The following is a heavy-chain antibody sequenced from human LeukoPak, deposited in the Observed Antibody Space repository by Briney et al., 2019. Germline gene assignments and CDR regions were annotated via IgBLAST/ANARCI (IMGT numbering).Heavy chain of an antibody. CDR3: TRDTFGARDS. Sequence: PGGSLRLSCAGSGYPFSFYWMHGVRHVRGKGRVWVSRINEGGSSTIYAESVRAPFPISRHNAKNTLYLQMNSLRAEDTAVYYCTRDTFGARDSWGQGTLVTVSS. D-gene: IGHD3-10*01. CDR2: INEGGSST. CDR1: GYPFSFYW. V-gene: IGHV3-74*01. J-gene: IGHJ4*02.